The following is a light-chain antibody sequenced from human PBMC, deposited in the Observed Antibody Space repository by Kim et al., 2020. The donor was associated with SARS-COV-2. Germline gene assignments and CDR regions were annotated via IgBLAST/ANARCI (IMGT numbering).Light chain of an antibody. Sequence: SPGERATPACRASQSVSSTYLAWYQQKPGQTPRLLIHGASSRATGIPDRFSGSGSGTDFTLTISRLEPEDFAVYYCQQYGSSPLYSFGQGTKLEI. V-gene: IGKV3-20*01. CDR3: QQYGSSPLYS. CDR2: GAS. CDR1: QSVSSTY. J-gene: IGKJ2*03.